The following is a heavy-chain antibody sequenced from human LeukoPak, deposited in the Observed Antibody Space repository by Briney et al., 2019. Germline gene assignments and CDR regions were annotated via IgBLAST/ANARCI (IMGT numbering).Heavy chain of an antibody. CDR1: GGSISSYY. D-gene: IGHD3-22*01. V-gene: IGHV4-59*01. J-gene: IGHJ4*02. Sequence: PSETLSLTCTVSGGSISSYYWSWIWQPPGKGLEWIGYIYYSGSTNYNPSLKSRVTISVDTSKNQFSLKLSSVTAADTAVYYCARAYYDSSGYYSPTVDYWGQGTLVTVSS. CDR2: IYYSGST. CDR3: ARAYYDSSGYYSPTVDY.